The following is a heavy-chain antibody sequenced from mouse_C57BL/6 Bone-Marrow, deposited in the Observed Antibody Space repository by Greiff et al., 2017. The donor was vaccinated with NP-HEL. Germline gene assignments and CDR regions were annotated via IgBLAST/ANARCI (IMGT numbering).Heavy chain of an antibody. Sequence: DVKLVESGGGLVKPGGSLKLSCAASGFTFSSYAMSWVRQTPEKRLEWVATISDGGSYTYYPDNVKGRFTISRDNAKNNLYLQMSHLKSEDTAMYYCARMAPYGNYDAMDYWGQGTSVTVSS. J-gene: IGHJ4*01. D-gene: IGHD2-1*01. V-gene: IGHV5-4*03. CDR1: GFTFSSYA. CDR2: ISDGGSYT. CDR3: ARMAPYGNYDAMDY.